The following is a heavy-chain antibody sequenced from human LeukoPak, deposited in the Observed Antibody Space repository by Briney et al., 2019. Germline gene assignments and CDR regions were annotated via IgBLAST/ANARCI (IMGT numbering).Heavy chain of an antibody. CDR2: IIPILGIA. CDR3: ASLSTRITIFGVVIPPRDYYYYMDV. Sequence: SVKVSCKASGGTFSSYAISWVRQAPGQGLEWMGRIIPILGIANYAQKFQGRVTITADKSTSTAYMEPSSLRSEDTAVYYCASLSTRITIFGVVIPPRDYYYYMDVWGKGTTVTVSS. D-gene: IGHD3-3*01. CDR1: GGTFSSYA. V-gene: IGHV1-69*04. J-gene: IGHJ6*03.